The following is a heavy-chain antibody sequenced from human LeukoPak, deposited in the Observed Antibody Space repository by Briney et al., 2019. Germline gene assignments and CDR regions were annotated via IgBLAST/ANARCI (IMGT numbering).Heavy chain of an antibody. CDR2: ISGSGGST. CDR3: AKDLGYCSSTGCFLDY. CDR1: GFTFSSYA. J-gene: IGHJ4*02. Sequence: GGSLRLSCAASGFTFSSYAMSWVRQAPGKGLEWVSAISGSGGSTYYADSVRGRFTISRDNSKNTLYLQMNSLRAEDTAVYYCAKDLGYCSSTGCFLDYWGQGTLVTVSS. V-gene: IGHV3-23*01. D-gene: IGHD2-2*01.